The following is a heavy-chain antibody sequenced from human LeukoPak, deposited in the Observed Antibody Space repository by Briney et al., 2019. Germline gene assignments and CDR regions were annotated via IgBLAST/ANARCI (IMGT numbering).Heavy chain of an antibody. V-gene: IGHV3-11*01. CDR1: GFTVSSNY. D-gene: IGHD4-17*01. CDR3: ARGGLYGDYFDY. Sequence: GGSLRLSCAASGFTVSSNYMSWIRQAPGKGLEWVSYISSSGSTIYYADSVKGRFTISRDNAKNSLYLQMNSLRAEDTAVYYCARGGLYGDYFDYWGQGTLVTVSS. CDR2: ISSSGSTI. J-gene: IGHJ4*02.